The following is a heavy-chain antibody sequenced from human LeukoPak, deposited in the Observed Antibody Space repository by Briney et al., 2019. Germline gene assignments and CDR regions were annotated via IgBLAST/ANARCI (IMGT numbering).Heavy chain of an antibody. CDR3: AREDPHTYNFDF. Sequence: ASVKGSCKTSGYSFTSYHMHWLRQAPGQGLEWVGILKSSGDTTVYAQKFQGRVTVTRDTSTSTVYMELSSLSSEDTAVYYCAREDPHTYNFDFWGPGTLVTVSS. D-gene: IGHD1-1*01. CDR2: LKSSGDTT. V-gene: IGHV1-46*01. CDR1: GYSFTSYH. J-gene: IGHJ4*02.